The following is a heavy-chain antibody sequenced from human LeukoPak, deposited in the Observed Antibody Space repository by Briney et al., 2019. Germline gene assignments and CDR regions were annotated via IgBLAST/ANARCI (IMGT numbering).Heavy chain of an antibody. V-gene: IGHV3-23*01. CDR3: AKDDGYSGYEHRGH. J-gene: IGHJ4*02. D-gene: IGHD5-12*01. CDR1: GFTFSSYA. CDR2: ISGSGGST. Sequence: GGSLRLSCAASGFTFSSYAMSWVRQAPGKGLEWVSAISGSGGSTYYADSVKGRFTISRDNSKNTLYLQMNSLRAEDTAVYYSAKDDGYSGYEHRGHWGQGTLVTVSS.